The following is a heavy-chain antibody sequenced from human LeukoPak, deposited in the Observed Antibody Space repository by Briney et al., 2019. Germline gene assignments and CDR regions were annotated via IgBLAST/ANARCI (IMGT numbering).Heavy chain of an antibody. CDR1: GFSFRSNW. Sequence: PGGSLRLSCAASGFSFRSNWMSWVREAPGKGLEWVASIEEDGSKKYYVDSVKGRFIISRDNAKNSLYLQMTSLRAEDTAVYYCARDPFEYWGQGTLVTVSS. CDR2: IEEDGSKK. CDR3: ARDPFEY. J-gene: IGHJ4*02. V-gene: IGHV3-7*01.